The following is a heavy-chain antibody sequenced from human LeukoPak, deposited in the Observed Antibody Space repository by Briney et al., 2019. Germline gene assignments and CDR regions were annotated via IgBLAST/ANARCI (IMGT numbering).Heavy chain of an antibody. CDR3: ARGGGLDV. D-gene: IGHD3-16*01. J-gene: IGHJ6*02. CDR1: VFTFSIYW. Sequence: GGSLRLSCAASVFTFSIYWMNWARQPPGKGLEWVASINHNGNVNYYVDSVKGRFTISRDNAKNSLYLQMSNLRAEGTAVYFCARGGGLDVWGQGATVTVSS. CDR2: INHNGNVN. V-gene: IGHV3-7*03.